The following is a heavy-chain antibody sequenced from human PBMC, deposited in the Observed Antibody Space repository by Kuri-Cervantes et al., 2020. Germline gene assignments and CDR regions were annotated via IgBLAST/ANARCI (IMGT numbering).Heavy chain of an antibody. CDR3: AHTGNDYSNYVYFDY. D-gene: IGHD4-11*01. Sequence: SGPTLVKPTQTLTLTCTFSGFSLNTSGVGVGWIRQPPGKALEWLALIYWDYDKRYGPSLKNRLTITKDTSKNQVVLTMTNMDPVDTATYYCAHTGNDYSNYVYFDYWGHGTLVTVSS. V-gene: IGHV2-5*05. CDR2: IYWDYDK. CDR1: GFSLNTSGVG. J-gene: IGHJ4*01.